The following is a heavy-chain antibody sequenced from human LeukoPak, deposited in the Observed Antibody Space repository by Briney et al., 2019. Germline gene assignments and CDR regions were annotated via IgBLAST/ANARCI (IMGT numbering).Heavy chain of an antibody. V-gene: IGHV1-69*04. Sequence: GASVKVSCKASGGAFSDYAITWVRQAPGQGLEWLGRIIPFVDIPYYAQKFQGRVTITADKSTSTVYMELSSLKSEDTAVYYCARFGWVPPAHFDYWGQGALVTVSS. CDR3: ARFGWVPPAHFDY. D-gene: IGHD3-10*01. CDR2: IIPFVDIP. CDR1: GGAFSDYA. J-gene: IGHJ4*02.